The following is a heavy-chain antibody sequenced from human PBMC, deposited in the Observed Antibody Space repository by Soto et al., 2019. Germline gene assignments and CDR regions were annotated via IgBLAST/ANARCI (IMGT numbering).Heavy chain of an antibody. CDR2: IYYSGTH. D-gene: IGHD5-12*01. CDR1: GGSISSYY. V-gene: IGHV4-59*01. CDR3: ARVQMATLYFDY. J-gene: IGHJ4*02. Sequence: SETLSLTCTVSGGSISSYYWSWVRQPPGKGLEWIGYIYYSGTHSYNPSLKSRLTISLDTSKNQFSLELSSVTAADTAVYFCARVQMATLYFDYWGQGTLVTVYS.